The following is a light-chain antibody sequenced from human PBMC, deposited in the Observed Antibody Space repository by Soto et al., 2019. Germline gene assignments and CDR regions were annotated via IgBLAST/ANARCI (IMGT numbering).Light chain of an antibody. V-gene: IGKV1-5*03. CDR3: QQYNTYPIT. J-gene: IGKJ5*01. CDR2: KAS. Sequence: DIQMTQSPSTLSASVGDRVTITCRASQSISSYLNWYQQKPGKAPKLLIYKASSLESGVPSRFSGSGSGTEFTLTISSLQPDDFATYYCQQYNTYPITFGQGTRLEI. CDR1: QSISSY.